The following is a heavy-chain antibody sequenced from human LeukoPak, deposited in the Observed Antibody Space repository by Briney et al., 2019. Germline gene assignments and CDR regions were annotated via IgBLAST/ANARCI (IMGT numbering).Heavy chain of an antibody. Sequence: GGSLRLSCAASGITFSNYAMTWVRQAPGKGLEWVSAISGSGVSTYYADSVKGWFTISRDNSKNTLYLQMNSLRAEDTAVYYCARGEGAVVVAACIDYWGQGTLVTVSS. D-gene: IGHD2-15*01. CDR3: ARGEGAVVVAACIDY. V-gene: IGHV3-23*01. CDR1: GITFSNYA. J-gene: IGHJ4*02. CDR2: ISGSGVST.